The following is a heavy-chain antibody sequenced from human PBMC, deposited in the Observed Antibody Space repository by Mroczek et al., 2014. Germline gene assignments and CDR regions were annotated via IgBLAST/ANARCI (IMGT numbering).Heavy chain of an antibody. CDR2: IWYDGSNK. CDR3: ARGGVKWNDGGSLGMNLYYFDY. V-gene: IGHV3-33*01. CDR1: GFTFSSYG. Sequence: QLVEVWGRRGPAWEVPETXPRAASGFTFSSYGMHWVRQAPGKGLEWVAVIWYDGSNKYYADSVKGRFTISRDNSKNTLYLQMNSLRAEDTAVYYCARGGVKWNDGGSLGMNLYYFDYWGQGTLVTVSS. D-gene: IGHD1-1*01. J-gene: IGHJ4*02.